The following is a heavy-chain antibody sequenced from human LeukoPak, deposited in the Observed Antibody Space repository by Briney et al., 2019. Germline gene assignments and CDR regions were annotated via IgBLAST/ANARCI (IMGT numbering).Heavy chain of an antibody. D-gene: IGHD5-12*01. CDR2: IYYSGST. CDR3: ARGGGYASPIGY. J-gene: IGHJ4*02. CDR1: GGSISSSSYY. Sequence: SETLSLSCTVSGGSISSSSYYWGWIRQPPGQGLGWIGSIYYSGSTYYNPSLNSRVTISVDTSNNQSSLKLSSLTAADTAVYYCARGGGYASPIGYWGQGALVTVSS. V-gene: IGHV4-39*07.